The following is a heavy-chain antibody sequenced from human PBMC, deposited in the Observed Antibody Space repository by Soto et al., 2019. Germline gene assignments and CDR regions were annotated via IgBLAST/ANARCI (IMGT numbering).Heavy chain of an antibody. D-gene: IGHD2-15*01. CDR2: ISGSGGST. Sequence: GGSLRLSCAASGFTFSSYAMSWVRQAPGKGLEWVSAISGSGGSTYYADSVKGRFTISRDNSKNTLYLQMNSLRAEDTAAYYCAKGDSARYYYGMDVWVQGTTVTVSS. J-gene: IGHJ6*02. V-gene: IGHV3-23*01. CDR1: GFTFSSYA. CDR3: AKGDSARYYYGMDV.